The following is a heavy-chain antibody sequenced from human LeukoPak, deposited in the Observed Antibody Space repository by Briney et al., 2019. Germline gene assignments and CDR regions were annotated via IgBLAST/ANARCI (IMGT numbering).Heavy chain of an antibody. CDR3: TTDPRSITMVRGVISDWGC. J-gene: IGHJ4*02. Sequence: GGSLRLSCAASGFTFSNAWMSWVRQAPGKGLEWVGRIKSKTDGGTTDYAAPVKGRFTISRDDSKNTLYLQMNSLKTEDTAVYYCTTDPRSITMVRGVISDWGCWGQGTLVTVSS. D-gene: IGHD3-10*01. CDR1: GFTFSNAW. V-gene: IGHV3-15*01. CDR2: IKSKTDGGTT.